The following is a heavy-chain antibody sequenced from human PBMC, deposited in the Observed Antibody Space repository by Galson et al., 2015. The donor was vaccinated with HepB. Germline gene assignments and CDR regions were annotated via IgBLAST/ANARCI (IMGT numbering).Heavy chain of an antibody. Sequence: SLRLSCAASGFTFSSYAMHWVRQAPGKGLEWVAVISYDGSNKYYADSVKGRFTISRDNSKNTLYLQMNSLTTEDTAVYYCARGSYYDNYYFDYWGQGTLVIVSS. D-gene: IGHD3-22*01. CDR2: ISYDGSNK. CDR3: ARGSYYDNYYFDY. CDR1: GFTFSSYA. V-gene: IGHV3-30*04. J-gene: IGHJ4*02.